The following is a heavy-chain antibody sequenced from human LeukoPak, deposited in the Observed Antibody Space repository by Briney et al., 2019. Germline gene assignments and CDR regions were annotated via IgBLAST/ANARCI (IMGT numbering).Heavy chain of an antibody. CDR3: ARVKNDYSIRSLDY. J-gene: IGHJ4*02. Sequence: GASVKVSCKTSGYSFVGYFIHWVRQAPGQGLEWMGRINPNSGGTNYAQKFQGRVTMTRDTSISTAYMELSRLRSDDTAVYYCARVKNDYSIRSLDYWGQGTLVTVSS. D-gene: IGHD4-11*01. CDR2: INPNSGGT. V-gene: IGHV1-2*06. CDR1: GYSFVGYF.